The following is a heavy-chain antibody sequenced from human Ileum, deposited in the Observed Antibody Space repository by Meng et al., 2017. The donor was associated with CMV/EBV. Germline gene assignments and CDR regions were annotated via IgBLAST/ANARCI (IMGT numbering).Heavy chain of an antibody. CDR3: ARDMPSDY. D-gene: IGHD2-2*01. CDR1: GSTFTSYD. J-gene: IGHJ4*02. Sequence: KVSCKASGSTFTSYDINWVRQATGQGLEWMGWMNPNSGNPGYAQKFQGRVTITRNTSISTAYMELSSLRSEDTAVYYCARDMPSDYWGQGTLVTVSS. CDR2: MNPNSGNP. V-gene: IGHV1-8*03.